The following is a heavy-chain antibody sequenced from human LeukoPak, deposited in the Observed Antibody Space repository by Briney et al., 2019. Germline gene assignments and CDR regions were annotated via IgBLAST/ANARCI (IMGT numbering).Heavy chain of an antibody. V-gene: IGHV1-69*13. CDR3: ARDYYDSSGDYEGGAFDI. J-gene: IGHJ3*02. CDR1: GGTFSSYA. Sequence: SVKVSCKASGGTFSSYAISWVRQAPGQGLEWMRGIIPIFGTANYAQKFQGRVTITADESTSTAYMELSSLRSEDTAVYYCARDYYDSSGDYEGGAFDIWGQGTMVTVSS. D-gene: IGHD3-22*01. CDR2: IIPIFGTA.